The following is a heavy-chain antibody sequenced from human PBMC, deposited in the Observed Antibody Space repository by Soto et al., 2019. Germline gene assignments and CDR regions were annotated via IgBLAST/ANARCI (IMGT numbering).Heavy chain of an antibody. CDR1: GFTFSTRA. CDR3: ASDRSLGSNWYYYLES. D-gene: IGHD3-16*01. V-gene: IGHV3-48*02. J-gene: IGHJ4*02. CDR2: ISSSSSNI. Sequence: GGSLRLSCAASGFTFSTRAMNWVRQFPGRGLEWVSYISSSSSNIVHADSVKGRFTVSRDNSKNSLYLQMNSLRDEDTAVYYCASDRSLGSNWYYYLESWGQGTLVTVSS.